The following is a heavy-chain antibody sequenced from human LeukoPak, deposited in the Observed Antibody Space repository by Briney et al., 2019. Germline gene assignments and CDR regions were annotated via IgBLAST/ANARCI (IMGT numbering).Heavy chain of an antibody. D-gene: IGHD1-26*01. Sequence: GGSLRLSCAASGFTFDDYTIHWVRQAPGKDLEWVSLISWDGGSRYYADSVKGRFTISRDNAKNSLHLQMNSLRAEDTAVYYCARAGSGRSPDWFDPWGQGTLVTVSS. CDR1: GFTFDDYT. V-gene: IGHV3-43*01. J-gene: IGHJ5*02. CDR2: ISWDGGSR. CDR3: ARAGSGRSPDWFDP.